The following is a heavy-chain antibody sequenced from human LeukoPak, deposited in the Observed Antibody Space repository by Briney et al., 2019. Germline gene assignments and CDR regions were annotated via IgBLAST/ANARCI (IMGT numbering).Heavy chain of an antibody. CDR2: ISSSSSYI. J-gene: IGHJ4*02. V-gene: IGHV3-21*04. CDR3: AREARSSGSFDY. D-gene: IGHD6-19*01. Sequence: GGSLRLSCAASGFTFSSYSMNWVRQAPGKGLEWVSSISSSSSYIYYADSVKGRFTISRDNAKNSLYLQMNSLRAGDTAVYYCAREARSSGSFDYWGQGTLVTVSS. CDR1: GFTFSSYS.